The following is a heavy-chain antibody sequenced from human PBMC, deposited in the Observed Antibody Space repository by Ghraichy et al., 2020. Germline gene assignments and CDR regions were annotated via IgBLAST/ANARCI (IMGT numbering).Heavy chain of an antibody. CDR3: ARGAMAQAGLFDY. CDR1: GFTVTSNS. CDR2: VNGVGGT. V-gene: IGHV3-53*01. Sequence: GGSLRLSCAASGFTVTSNSMSWVRQAPGKGLEWVSLVNGVGGTSYAASVKGGLAISSSSATNKLYLLLNSRRADETAVDYCARGAMAQAGLFDYRRRRPLVTTSS. J-gene: IGHJ4*02. D-gene: IGHD5-18*01.